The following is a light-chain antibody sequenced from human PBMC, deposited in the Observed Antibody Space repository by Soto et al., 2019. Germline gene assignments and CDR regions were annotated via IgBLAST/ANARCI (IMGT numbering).Light chain of an antibody. CDR2: GVT. V-gene: IGLV2-14*03. J-gene: IGLJ3*02. CDR3: SSYTSSGTVV. CDR1: SSDVGGYNY. Sequence: QSVLTQPASVSGSPGQSITISCTGTSSDVGGYNYVCWYQQHPGKAPKLIIYGVTNRPSGVSNHFSGSKSGNTASLSISGLQAEDEADYYCSSYTSSGTVVFGGGTKLIVL.